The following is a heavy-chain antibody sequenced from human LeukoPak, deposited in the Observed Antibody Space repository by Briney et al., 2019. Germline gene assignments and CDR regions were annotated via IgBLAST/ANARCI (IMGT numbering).Heavy chain of an antibody. CDR1: GFTFSSYA. D-gene: IGHD3-22*01. CDR3: ARDKVGITMIVVVTILSSAFDI. J-gene: IGHJ3*02. V-gene: IGHV3-30*04. CDR2: ISYDGSNK. Sequence: PGGSLRLSCAASGFTFSSYAMHWVRQAPGKGLEWVAVISYDGSNKYYADSVKGRFTISRDNSKNTLYLQMNSLRAEDTAVYYCARDKVGITMIVVVTILSSAFDIWGQGTMVTVSS.